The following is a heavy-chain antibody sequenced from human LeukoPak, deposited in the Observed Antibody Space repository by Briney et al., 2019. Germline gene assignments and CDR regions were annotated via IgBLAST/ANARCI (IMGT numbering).Heavy chain of an antibody. Sequence: ASETLSLTCNVSGGSISSYYWSWIRQPAGKGLGWIGHIYTNGSPNYNPSLRGRVTMSVDTSKNQFSLKLSSVTAADTAVYYCARWYSGPFDYWGQGILVTVSS. CDR2: IYTNGSP. V-gene: IGHV4-4*07. CDR1: GGSISSYY. D-gene: IGHD3-10*01. J-gene: IGHJ4*02. CDR3: ARWYSGPFDY.